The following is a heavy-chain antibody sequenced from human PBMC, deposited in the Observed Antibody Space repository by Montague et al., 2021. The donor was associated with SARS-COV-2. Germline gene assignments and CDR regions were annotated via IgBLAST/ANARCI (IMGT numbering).Heavy chain of an antibody. Sequence: SETLSLTCVVSGGSISSINWWSWVRQPPGKGLEWIGEIYHSGSTHYNPSLKSRVIISVDKSKNQFSLKLSSVTAADTAVYYCARTGYSSGWHSFDYWGQGTLVTVSS. D-gene: IGHD6-19*01. CDR3: ARTGYSSGWHSFDY. CDR2: IYHSGST. CDR1: GGSISSINW. J-gene: IGHJ4*02. V-gene: IGHV4-4*02.